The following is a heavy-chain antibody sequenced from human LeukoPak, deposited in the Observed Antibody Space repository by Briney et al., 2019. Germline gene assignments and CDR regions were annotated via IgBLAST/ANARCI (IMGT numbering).Heavy chain of an antibody. Sequence: GGSLRLSCADSGLTFSSYAMHWVRQAPGKGLEWVAVISYDGSNKYYADSVKGRFTISRDSSKKTLYLQMNSLRAEDTAIYYCARDGTRIGYCTSTSCYEGVGFDYWGQGTLVTVSS. V-gene: IGHV3-30*04. CDR2: ISYDGSNK. J-gene: IGHJ4*02. D-gene: IGHD2-2*01. CDR3: ARDGTRIGYCTSTSCYEGVGFDY. CDR1: GLTFSSYA.